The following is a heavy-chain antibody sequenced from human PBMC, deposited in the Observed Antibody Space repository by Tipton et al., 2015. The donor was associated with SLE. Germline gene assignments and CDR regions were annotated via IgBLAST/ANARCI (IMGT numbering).Heavy chain of an antibody. V-gene: IGHV3-21*04. CDR2: ISGSSNYV. D-gene: IGHD3-10*01. Sequence: GSLRLSCAASGFTFSFYTMEWVRQAPGKGLEWVSSISGSSNYVNYADSVKGRFTISRDNSKNTLYLQMNSLRAEDTAVYYCARRNSESGAFDMWGQGTLVTVSS. CDR3: ARRNSESGAFDM. CDR1: GFTFSFYT. J-gene: IGHJ3*02.